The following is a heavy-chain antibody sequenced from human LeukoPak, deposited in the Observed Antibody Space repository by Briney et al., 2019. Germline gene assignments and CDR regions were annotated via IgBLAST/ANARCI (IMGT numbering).Heavy chain of an antibody. V-gene: IGHV3-74*01. D-gene: IGHD2-2*01. J-gene: IGHJ4*02. CDR1: GFTFSSYA. Sequence: PGGSLRLSCAASGFTFSSYAMSWVRQAPGKGLVWVSRINSDGSSTSYADSVRGRFTISRDNTKNTLYLQMNSLRAEDTAVCYCWVPATAGEADQWGQGTLVTVSS. CDR3: WVPATAGEADQ. CDR2: INSDGSST.